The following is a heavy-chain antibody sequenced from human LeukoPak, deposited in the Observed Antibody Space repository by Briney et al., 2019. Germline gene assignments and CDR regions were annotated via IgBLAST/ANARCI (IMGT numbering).Heavy chain of an antibody. CDR2: INHSGST. Sequence: PSETLSLTCAVYGGSFSGYYWSWIRQPPGKGLEWIGEINHSGSTNYNPPLKSRVTISVDTSKNQFSLKLSSVTAADTAVYYCASRYYYGSGSYPDYWGQGTLVTVSS. D-gene: IGHD3-10*01. V-gene: IGHV4-34*01. J-gene: IGHJ4*02. CDR1: GGSFSGYY. CDR3: ASRYYYGSGSYPDY.